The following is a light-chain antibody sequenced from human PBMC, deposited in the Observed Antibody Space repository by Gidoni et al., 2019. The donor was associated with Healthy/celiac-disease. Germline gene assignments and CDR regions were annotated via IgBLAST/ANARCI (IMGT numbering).Light chain of an antibody. CDR3: EQSDSTPWT. CDR2: DAS. CDR1: QSISSY. J-gene: IGKJ1*01. Sequence: DVQMTQSPSSLSASVGDSVTITCRASQSISSYLNLYQQKPGKAPKLLIYDASSLQSGVTSRFSGSGSGTEFTLTIRSLQPEDFATYYCEQSDSTPWTVGQGTKVEIK. V-gene: IGKV1-39*01.